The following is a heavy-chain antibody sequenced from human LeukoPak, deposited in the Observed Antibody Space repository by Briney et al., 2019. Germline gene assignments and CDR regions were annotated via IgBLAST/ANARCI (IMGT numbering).Heavy chain of an antibody. CDR1: GFTFSDYY. D-gene: IGHD1-26*01. Sequence: GGSLRLSCAASGFTFSDYYMSWIRQAPGKGLEWVSYISSGGSTIYYADSVKGRFTISRDNAKNSLYLQMNSLRAEDTAMYYCARSGSYAEDAFDIWGQGTMVTVSS. CDR3: ARSGSYAEDAFDI. CDR2: ISSGGSTI. V-gene: IGHV3-11*01. J-gene: IGHJ3*02.